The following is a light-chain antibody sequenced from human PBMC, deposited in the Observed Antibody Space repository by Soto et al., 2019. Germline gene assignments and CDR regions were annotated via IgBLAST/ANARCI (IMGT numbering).Light chain of an antibody. CDR1: SSDVGGYNY. Sequence: QSALTQPRSVSGSPGQSVTISCTGTSSDVGGYNYVSWYQQHPGKAPKVMIYDVSERPSGVPDRFSGSKSGNTASLTISGLQAEDEADYYCCSYAGSPRYVLGTGTKVTGL. J-gene: IGLJ1*01. V-gene: IGLV2-11*01. CDR3: CSYAGSPRYV. CDR2: DVS.